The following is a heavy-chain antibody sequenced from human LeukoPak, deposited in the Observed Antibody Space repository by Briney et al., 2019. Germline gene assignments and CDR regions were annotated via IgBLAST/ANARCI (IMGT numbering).Heavy chain of an antibody. D-gene: IGHD6-13*01. Sequence: PGGSLRLSCAASGFTFSSYAMSWVRQAPGKGLEWVSAISGSGGSTYYADSVKGRFTISRDNSKNTLYLQMNSLRAEDTAVYYCARGFWYSSSQYYFDYWGQGTLVTVSS. V-gene: IGHV3-23*01. CDR1: GFTFSSYA. J-gene: IGHJ4*02. CDR2: ISGSGGST. CDR3: ARGFWYSSSQYYFDY.